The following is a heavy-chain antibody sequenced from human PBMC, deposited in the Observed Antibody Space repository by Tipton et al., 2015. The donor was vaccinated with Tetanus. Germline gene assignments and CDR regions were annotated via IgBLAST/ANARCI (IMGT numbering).Heavy chain of an antibody. CDR3: ATQTDNWFDP. J-gene: IGHJ5*02. CDR1: DDFVTFGSYY. CDR2: VYYSGTT. Sequence: TLSLTCTVSDDFVTFGSYYWGWIRQPPGKGLEWIGSVYYSGTTYYNASLESRVTISIDTSKRQISMKLTSVTAADTAVYYCATQTDNWFDPWGQGLLVTVSS. V-gene: IGHV4-39*01.